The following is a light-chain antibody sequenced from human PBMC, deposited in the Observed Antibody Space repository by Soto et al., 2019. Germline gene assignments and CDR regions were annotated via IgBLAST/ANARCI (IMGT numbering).Light chain of an antibody. CDR3: CSSAPESTYV. CDR1: SSDVGAYNS. V-gene: IGLV2-23*01. CDR2: KGT. Sequence: QSVLAQPASVSGSPGQSITISCTGSSSDVGAYNSVSWYQQHPHKAPQVIIYKGTQRPSGISNRFSGSTSGTVASLTISGLQPDDEADYFCCSSAPESTYVFGTGTKLTVL. J-gene: IGLJ1*01.